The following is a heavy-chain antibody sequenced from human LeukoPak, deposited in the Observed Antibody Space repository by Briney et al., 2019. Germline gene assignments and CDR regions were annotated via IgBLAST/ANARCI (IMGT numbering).Heavy chain of an antibody. Sequence: GGSLRLSCAASGFTFSNAWMSWVRQAPGKGLEWVGRIKSKTDGGTTDYAAPVKGRFTISRDDSKNTLYLQMNSLETEDTAVYYCTTDVAVAGFDYWGRGTLVTVSS. CDR2: IKSKTDGGTT. CDR1: GFTFSNAW. CDR3: TTDVAVAGFDY. D-gene: IGHD6-19*01. V-gene: IGHV3-15*01. J-gene: IGHJ4*02.